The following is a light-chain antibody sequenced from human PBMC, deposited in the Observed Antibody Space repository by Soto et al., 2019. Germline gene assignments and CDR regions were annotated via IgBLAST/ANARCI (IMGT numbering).Light chain of an antibody. CDR1: SSDIGTYDH. J-gene: IGLJ1*01. CDR3: ISYTVSRSYV. V-gene: IGLV2-14*01. Sequence: QSALTQPASLSGSPGQSITISCSGTSSDIGTYDHVAWSQQFPGKTPKLVIYSVSDRPSGVSYRFSGSKSGNTASLTISGLQADDEADYYCISYTVSRSYVFRTGTKVTVL. CDR2: SVS.